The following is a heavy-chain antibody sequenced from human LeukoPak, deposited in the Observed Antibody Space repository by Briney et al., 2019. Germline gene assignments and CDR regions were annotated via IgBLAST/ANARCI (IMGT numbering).Heavy chain of an antibody. CDR2: CDDGNK. D-gene: IGHD2-2*01. J-gene: IGHJ3*02. Sequence: PGGSLRLSCVASGFTFSNFGIHWVRQSPGKGLEWVACDDGNKYYAENVKGRFTISRDNSRQTLYLQMNSLRPEDTAIYYCTKESSSSTSQGAFDIRGRGTVVTVS. V-gene: IGHV3-30*02. CDR1: GFTFSNFG. CDR3: TKESSSSTSQGAFDI.